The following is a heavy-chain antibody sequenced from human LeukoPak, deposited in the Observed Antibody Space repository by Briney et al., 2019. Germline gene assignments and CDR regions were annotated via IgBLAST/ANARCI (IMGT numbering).Heavy chain of an antibody. D-gene: IGHD3-22*01. Sequence: ASVKVSCKASGYTFTGYYMHWVRQAPGQGLEWMGWINPNSGGTNYAQKFQGRVTVTRDTSISTAYMELSRLRSDDTAVYYCARVGYYDSSGYYWDYYYGMDVWGQGTTVTVSS. CDR3: ARVGYYDSSGYYWDYYYGMDV. V-gene: IGHV1-2*02. J-gene: IGHJ6*02. CDR2: INPNSGGT. CDR1: GYTFTGYY.